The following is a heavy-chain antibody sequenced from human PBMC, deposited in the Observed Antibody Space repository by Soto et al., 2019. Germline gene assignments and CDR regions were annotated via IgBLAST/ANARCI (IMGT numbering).Heavy chain of an antibody. Sequence: QVTLKESGPVLVKPTETLTLRCTVSGLSITDSEMGVCWIRQPPGQPLEWLAHIDSSGEKSYRTFLKSRLAISKDTSKSPIVLTMTNIDPADTATYYCARRHLAVAVSPWFDPWGQGIPVTVSS. D-gene: IGHD6-19*01. J-gene: IGHJ5*02. CDR1: GLSITDSEMG. CDR2: IDSSGEK. V-gene: IGHV2-26*01. CDR3: ARRHLAVAVSPWFDP.